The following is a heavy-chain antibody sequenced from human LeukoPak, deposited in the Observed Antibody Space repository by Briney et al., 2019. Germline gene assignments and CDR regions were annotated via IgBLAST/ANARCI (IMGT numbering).Heavy chain of an antibody. CDR1: GGSFSGHY. V-gene: IGHV4-34*01. CDR3: ARRPPLGGIDY. CDR2: MDHSGNT. J-gene: IGHJ4*02. D-gene: IGHD3-16*01. Sequence: PSETLSLTCAVYGGSFSGHYWSWIRQPPGKELEWIGEMDHSGNTNYNPSLKSRVTISVDTSKNQFSLKLSSVTAADTALYYCARRPPLGGIDYWGQGALVTVSS.